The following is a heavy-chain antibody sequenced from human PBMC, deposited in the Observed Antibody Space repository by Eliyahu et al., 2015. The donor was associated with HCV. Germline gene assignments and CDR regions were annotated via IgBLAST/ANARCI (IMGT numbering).Heavy chain of an antibody. J-gene: IGHJ4*02. CDR1: GFTFGXXA. D-gene: IGHD1-26*01. CDR3: TRDIDGRWELLPEDY. CDR2: IRSKAYGGTT. Sequence: EVQLVESGGGLVQPGRSLRLXCTASGFTFGXXAMSWFRQAPGKGLEWVGFIRSKAYGGTTEYAASVKGRFTISRDDSKSIAYLQMNSLKTEDTAVYYCTRDIDGRWELLPEDYWGQGTLVTVSS. V-gene: IGHV3-49*03.